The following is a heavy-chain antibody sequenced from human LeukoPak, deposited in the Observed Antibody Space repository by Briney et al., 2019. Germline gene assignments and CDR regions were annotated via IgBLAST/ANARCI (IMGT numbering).Heavy chain of an antibody. CDR3: ARDPSSHYDILTGYSSTFDI. J-gene: IGHJ3*02. V-gene: IGHV4-59*01. CDR1: GGPINNYY. Sequence: SETLSLTCTVSGGPINNYYWSWIRQSPGKGLEWIGYIYHSGSTNYNPSLKSRVTISLDTSKNQFSLKLISVTAADTAVYYCARDPSSHYDILTGYSSTFDIWGQGTMVTVSS. D-gene: IGHD3-9*01. CDR2: IYHSGST.